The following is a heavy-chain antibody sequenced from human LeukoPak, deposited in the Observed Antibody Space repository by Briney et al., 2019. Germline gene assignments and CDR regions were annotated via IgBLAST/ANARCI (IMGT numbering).Heavy chain of an antibody. Sequence: GGSLRLSCAASGFTFSSYSMNWVRQAPGKGLEWVSSISSSSSYIYYADSVKGRFTISRDNAKNSLYLQMNSLRAEDTAVYYCARDPGYCSSTSCYQDAFDIWGQGTMVTVSS. CDR2: ISSSSSYI. CDR1: GFTFSSYS. V-gene: IGHV3-21*01. J-gene: IGHJ3*02. D-gene: IGHD2-2*03. CDR3: ARDPGYCSSTSCYQDAFDI.